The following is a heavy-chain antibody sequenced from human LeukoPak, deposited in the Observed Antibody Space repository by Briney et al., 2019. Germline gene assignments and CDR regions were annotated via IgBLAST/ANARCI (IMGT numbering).Heavy chain of an antibody. CDR2: IDSKTDGGRT. J-gene: IGHJ5*02. Sequence: GGSLRLSCAASGFTFGNTCMSWVRQAPGKGLEWVGRIDSKTDGGRTDYAVPVKGRFTTSRADSKNTLYLQMNRLKTEDTAVYYCTTDAGDYFSWGQGIPVTVSS. V-gene: IGHV3-15*04. CDR3: TTDAGDYFS. CDR1: GFTFGNTC. D-gene: IGHD4-17*01.